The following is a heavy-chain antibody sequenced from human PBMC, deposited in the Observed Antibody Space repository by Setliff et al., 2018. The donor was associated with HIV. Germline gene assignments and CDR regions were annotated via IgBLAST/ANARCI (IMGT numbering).Heavy chain of an antibody. V-gene: IGHV7-4-1*01. J-gene: IGHJ4*02. Sequence: ASVKVSCKASGYTFTSYAMNWVRQAPGQGLEWMGWINTHTGSPTYAQAFTGRFVFSVDTSVSTAYLQICSLKAEDTAVYYCAKKTAAYTSGSWLHYWGQGTLVTAPQ. CDR3: AKKTAAYTSGSWLHY. CDR1: GYTFTSYA. D-gene: IGHD3-10*01. CDR2: INTHTGSP.